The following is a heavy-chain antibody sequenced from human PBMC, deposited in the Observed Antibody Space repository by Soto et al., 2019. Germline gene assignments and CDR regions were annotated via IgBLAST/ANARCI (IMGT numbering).Heavy chain of an antibody. CDR2: IIPIFGTA. Sequence: ASVKVSCKASGGTFSSYAISWVRQAPGQGLEWMGGIIPIFGTANYAQKFQGRVTITADESTSTAYMELSSLRSEDTAVYYCASRPSPDFWSGYYEFDYWGQGTLVTVSS. CDR1: GGTFSSYA. V-gene: IGHV1-69*13. D-gene: IGHD3-3*01. CDR3: ASRPSPDFWSGYYEFDY. J-gene: IGHJ4*02.